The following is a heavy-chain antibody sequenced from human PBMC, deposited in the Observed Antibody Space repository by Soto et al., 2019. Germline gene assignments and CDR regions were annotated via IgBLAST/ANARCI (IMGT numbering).Heavy chain of an antibody. CDR3: ARGDCSSTSCYFDY. CDR1: GGSISSGGYS. V-gene: IGHV4-30-2*01. CDR2: IYHSGST. D-gene: IGHD2-2*01. J-gene: IGHJ4*02. Sequence: QLQLQESGSGLVKPSQTLSLTCAVSGGSISSGGYSWSWIRQPPGKGLEWIGYIYHSGSTYYNPSPKSRVTISVDRSKNQFSLKLSSVTAADTAAYYCARGDCSSTSCYFDYWGQGTLVTVSS.